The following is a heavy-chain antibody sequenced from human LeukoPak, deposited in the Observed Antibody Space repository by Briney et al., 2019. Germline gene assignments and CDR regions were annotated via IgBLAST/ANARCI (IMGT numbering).Heavy chain of an antibody. J-gene: IGHJ4*02. Sequence: PGGSLRLSCAASGFTVSSNYMSWVRQAPGKGLEWVSVFYSGDSTYYADSVKGRFTISRDNSKNTLYLQMNSLRAEDTAVYYCAREADTATQNWGQGTLVTVSS. CDR3: AREADTATQN. CDR2: FYSGDST. D-gene: IGHD5-18*01. CDR1: GFTVSSNY. V-gene: IGHV3-66*01.